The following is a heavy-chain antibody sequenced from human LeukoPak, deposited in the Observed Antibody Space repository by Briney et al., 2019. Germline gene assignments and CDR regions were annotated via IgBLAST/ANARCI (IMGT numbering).Heavy chain of an antibody. Sequence: ASVKVSCKASGCTFTSYGISWVRQAPGQGLEWMGWISPYNGNTNYAQTIQDRVTMTTDTSTSTGYMELRGLRSDDTAVYYCARGNCRSTECYTDDAFDIWGQGTMVTVSS. D-gene: IGHD2-2*02. CDR2: ISPYNGNT. CDR3: ARGNCRSTECYTDDAFDI. CDR1: GCTFTSYG. J-gene: IGHJ3*02. V-gene: IGHV1-18*01.